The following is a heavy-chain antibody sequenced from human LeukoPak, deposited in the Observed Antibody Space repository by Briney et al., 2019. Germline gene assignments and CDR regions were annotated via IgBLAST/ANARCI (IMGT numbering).Heavy chain of an antibody. J-gene: IGHJ4*02. CDR3: AKASWVSSTDGVR. CDR2: IGGNGET. Sequence: PGGSLRLSCAASGLSFSSFAMSWVRQGPARGLEWVSSIGGNGETFYADSVKGRFTLSSDSSRNTVYFQVNNLRVEDTAIYYCAKASWVSSTDGVRGGQGTLVTVSS. V-gene: IGHV3-23*01. D-gene: IGHD3-3*01. CDR1: GLSFSSFA.